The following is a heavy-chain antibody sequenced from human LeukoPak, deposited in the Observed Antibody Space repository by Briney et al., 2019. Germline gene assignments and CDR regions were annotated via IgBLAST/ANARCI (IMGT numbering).Heavy chain of an antibody. CDR1: GFTFSHYS. J-gene: IGHJ4*02. Sequence: GGSLRLSCVASGFTFSHYSMNWVRQAPGKGLEWVSSIRFTGSYIYYADSVKGRFTISRDNVKNSLYLQMNSLRAEDTAVYYCASDSDDYGDYWGQGTLVTVSS. CDR3: ASDSDDYGDY. CDR2: IRFTGSYI. V-gene: IGHV3-21*01. D-gene: IGHD6-25*01.